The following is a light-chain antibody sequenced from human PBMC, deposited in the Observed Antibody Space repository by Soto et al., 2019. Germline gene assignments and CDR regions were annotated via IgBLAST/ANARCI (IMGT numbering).Light chain of an antibody. CDR3: QQCSSWPLT. CDR1: QSVSSY. Sequence: EIVLTQSPATLSLSPGERATLSCRASQSVSSYLAWYQHKPGQAPRLLIYDASNRATGIPARFSGSGSGTDFTLTISSLEPEDFAVYYCQQCSSWPLTFGGGTKVEIK. CDR2: DAS. J-gene: IGKJ4*01. V-gene: IGKV3-11*01.